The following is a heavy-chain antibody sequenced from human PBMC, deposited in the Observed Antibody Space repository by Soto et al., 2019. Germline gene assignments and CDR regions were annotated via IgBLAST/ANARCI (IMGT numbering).Heavy chain of an antibody. J-gene: IGHJ5*02. CDR2: ISGSGGST. V-gene: IGHV3-23*01. CDR3: AIDQLYIRGVIHHWFDP. D-gene: IGHD3-10*02. Sequence: PGGSLRLSCAASGLTFSSYAMSWVRQAPGKGLEWVSAISGSGGSTYYADSVKGRFTISRDNSKNTLYLQMNSLRAEDTAVYYCAIDQLYIRGVIHHWFDPWGQGTLVTVSS. CDR1: GLTFSSYA.